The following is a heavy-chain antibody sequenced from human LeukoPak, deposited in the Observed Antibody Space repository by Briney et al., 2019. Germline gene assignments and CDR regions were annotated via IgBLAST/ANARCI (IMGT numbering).Heavy chain of an antibody. V-gene: IGHV4-4*07. Sequence: PSETLSLTCTVSGASISSYYWSWIRQPAGKGLEWIGRIYTSGSTNYNPSLKSRVTMSVDTSKNQFSLKLSSVTAADTAVYYCARDSRLWYSSGWYYFDYWGQGTLVTVSS. CDR2: IYTSGST. CDR3: ARDSRLWYSSGWYYFDY. D-gene: IGHD6-19*01. J-gene: IGHJ4*02. CDR1: GASISSYY.